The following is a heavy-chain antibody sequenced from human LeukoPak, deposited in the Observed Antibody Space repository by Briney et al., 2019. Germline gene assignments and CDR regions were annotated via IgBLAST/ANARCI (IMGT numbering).Heavy chain of an antibody. D-gene: IGHD6-19*01. CDR1: GFTFDDYG. CDR3: ARFGGSGWSLDY. J-gene: IGHJ4*02. V-gene: IGHV3-11*01. CDR2: ITTTGSAI. Sequence: GGSLRLSCAASGFTFDDYGMSWVRQAPGKGLEWVSYITTTGSAISYADSVKGRFTISRDNAKNSLFLQMNGLTADDTAIYYCARFGGSGWSLDYWGQGILVTVSS.